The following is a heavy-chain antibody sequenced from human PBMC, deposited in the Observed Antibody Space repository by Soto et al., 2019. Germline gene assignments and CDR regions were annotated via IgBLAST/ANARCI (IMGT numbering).Heavy chain of an antibody. CDR2: IIPIFGTA. CDR3: ASFIGGSTPAPLRWYHKEKGYGMDV. CDR1: GGTFSSYA. D-gene: IGHD2-2*01. J-gene: IGHJ6*02. V-gene: IGHV1-69*13. Sequence: ASVKVSCKASGGTFSSYAISWVRQAPGQGLEWMGGIIPIFGTANYAQKFQGRVTITADESTSTVYMELSSLRSEDTAVYYCASFIGGSTPAPLRWYHKEKGYGMDVWGQGTTVTVSS.